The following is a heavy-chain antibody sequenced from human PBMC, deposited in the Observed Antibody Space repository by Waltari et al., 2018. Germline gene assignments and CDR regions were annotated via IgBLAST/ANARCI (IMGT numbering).Heavy chain of an antibody. Sequence: QVQLQESGPGLVEPSQTLSLTCTVSGGPINRGGYYWSLFRQPPARGLEWIGYIYYSGSTYYSPSFNSRASISFDTSKNQFFLRLTSVTTADTAVYYCARRAPMAGYFDYWGQGTVVTVSS. CDR1: GGPINRGGYY. V-gene: IGHV4-31*03. J-gene: IGHJ4*02. D-gene: IGHD3-10*01. CDR3: ARRAPMAGYFDY. CDR2: IYYSGST.